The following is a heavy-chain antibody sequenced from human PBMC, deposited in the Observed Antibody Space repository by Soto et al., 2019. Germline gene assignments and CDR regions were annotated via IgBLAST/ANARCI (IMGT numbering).Heavy chain of an antibody. CDR3: ARNTVTFDY. V-gene: IGHV4-59*01. J-gene: IGHJ4*02. CDR1: GGPISSYY. D-gene: IGHD4-17*01. Sequence: SETLSLTCTVSGGPISSYYWSWIRQPPGKGLEWIGYIYYSGSTNYNPSLKSRVTISVDTSKNQFSLKLSSVTAADTAVYYCARNTVTFDYWGQGTLVTVSS. CDR2: IYYSGST.